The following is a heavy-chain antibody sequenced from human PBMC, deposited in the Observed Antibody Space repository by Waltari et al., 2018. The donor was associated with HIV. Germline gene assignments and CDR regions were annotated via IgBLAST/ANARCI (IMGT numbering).Heavy chain of an antibody. Sequence: QVQLQESGPGLVKPSETLSLTCTVSGGSISSYYWSWIRRHPGKGLEWIGYIYYSGSTNYNPSLKSRVTISVDTSKNQFSLKLSSVTAADTAVYYCARLRFGAVAGTGPFDYWGQGTLVTVSS. CDR2: IYYSGST. D-gene: IGHD6-19*01. V-gene: IGHV4-59*01. CDR3: ARLRFGAVAGTGPFDY. J-gene: IGHJ4*02. CDR1: GGSISSYY.